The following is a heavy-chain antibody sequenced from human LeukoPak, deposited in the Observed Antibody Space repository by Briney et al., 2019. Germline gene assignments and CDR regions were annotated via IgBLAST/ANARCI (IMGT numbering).Heavy chain of an antibody. D-gene: IGHD3-22*01. V-gene: IGHV4-59*08. CDR3: ARDSSGYYRIDY. Sequence: SETLSLTCTVSGGSISSYYWRWIRQPPGKGLEWIGYVFHSGSTNYNPSLKSRVTISVDTSKNQFSLKLTSVPAADTAVYYCARDSSGYYRIDYWGQGTLVTVSS. J-gene: IGHJ4*02. CDR1: GGSISSYY. CDR2: VFHSGST.